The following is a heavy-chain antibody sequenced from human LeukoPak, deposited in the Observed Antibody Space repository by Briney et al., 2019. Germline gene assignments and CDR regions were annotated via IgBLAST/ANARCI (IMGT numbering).Heavy chain of an antibody. J-gene: IGHJ4*02. V-gene: IGHV5-51*01. CDR2: IYPGDSDT. Sequence: GESLKISCKGSGYSFTNYWIGWVRQMPGKGLEWVGIIYPGDSDTRYSPSFQGQVTISADKSISTAYLQWSSLKASDTAMYCCARHTGAPIVGATTCDYWGQGTLVTVSS. CDR1: GYSFTNYW. D-gene: IGHD1-26*01. CDR3: ARHTGAPIVGATTCDY.